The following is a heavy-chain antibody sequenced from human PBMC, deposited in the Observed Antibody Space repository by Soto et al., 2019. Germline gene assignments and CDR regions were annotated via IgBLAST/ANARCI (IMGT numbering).Heavy chain of an antibody. V-gene: IGHV2-5*02. Sequence: QITLNESGPTQVKPRQTLTLTCTFSGFSLTTSGVGVGWIRQSPGKAPEWLAPIYWDDDKRYSPSLKSRLTTTKDTSKNPVVLTMADLDPADTATYYCAHRVLRTVFGLVTTTAIYFDFWGQGTPVAVSS. J-gene: IGHJ4*02. D-gene: IGHD3-3*01. CDR1: GFSLTTSGVG. CDR2: IYWDDDK. CDR3: AHRVLRTVFGLVTTTAIYFDF.